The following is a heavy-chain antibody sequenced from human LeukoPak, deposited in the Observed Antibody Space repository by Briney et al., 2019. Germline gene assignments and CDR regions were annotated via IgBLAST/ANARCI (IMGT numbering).Heavy chain of an antibody. J-gene: IGHJ4*02. V-gene: IGHV3-33*01. CDR3: ARGDGVYVY. Sequence: GGSLRLSCAASGFTFSSYGMHWVRQAPGKGLEWVAVIWYDGSYKYYADSVKGRFTISRDNSKNTLYLQMNSLRVEDTAVYYCARGDGVYVYWGQGTLVTVSS. CDR2: IWYDGSYK. CDR1: GFTFSSYG. D-gene: IGHD5/OR15-5a*01.